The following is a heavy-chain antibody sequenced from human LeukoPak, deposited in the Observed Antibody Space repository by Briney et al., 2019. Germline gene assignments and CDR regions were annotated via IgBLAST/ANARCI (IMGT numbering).Heavy chain of an antibody. CDR2: ISGSGDSI. J-gene: IGHJ4*02. CDR1: GFTFSNYY. CDR3: AKSFLTGYSLFDS. Sequence: GSLRLSCAASGFTFSNYYMSWVRQAPGKGLEWVSAISGSGDSIFYADSVKGRFTISRDNSKTTLYVQMKSLRAEDTAVYYCAKSFLTGYSLFDSWGQGTLVTVSS. D-gene: IGHD3-9*01. V-gene: IGHV3-23*01.